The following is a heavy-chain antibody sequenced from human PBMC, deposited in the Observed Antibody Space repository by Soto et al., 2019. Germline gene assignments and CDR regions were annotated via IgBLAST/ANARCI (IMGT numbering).Heavy chain of an antibody. Sequence: SVKVSCKASGFTFTSSAIQWVRQARGQRLEWIGWIVVGSGNTNYAQKFQERVTITRDMSTSTAYMELSSLRSEDTAVYYCAAGQPDCSGGSCYSGAYGMDVWG. V-gene: IGHV1-58*02. CDR1: GFTFTSSA. CDR2: IVVGSGNT. J-gene: IGHJ6*02. D-gene: IGHD2-15*01. CDR3: AAGQPDCSGGSCYSGAYGMDV.